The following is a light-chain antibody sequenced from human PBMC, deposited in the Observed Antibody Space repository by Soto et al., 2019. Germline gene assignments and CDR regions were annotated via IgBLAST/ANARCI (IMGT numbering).Light chain of an antibody. CDR3: QQYGSSPRT. V-gene: IGKV3-20*01. Sequence: ENVLTQSPGTLSLSPGERATLSCVASHSITNDYLAWYQQKPGQAPRLLIYGASYRATAIPDRFRGGGSGTDFTLTISRLEPEDFAVYSCQQYGSSPRTFGQGTRLEIK. J-gene: IGKJ2*02. CDR2: GAS. CDR1: HSITNDY.